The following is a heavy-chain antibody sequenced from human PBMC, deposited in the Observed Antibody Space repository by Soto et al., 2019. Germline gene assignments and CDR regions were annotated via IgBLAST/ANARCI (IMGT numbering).Heavy chain of an antibody. Sequence: PGESLKISCKGSGYTFSSYWIGWVRQMPGKGLEWVGIIYPGDSDTRHNPSFQGQVTISADKSISTAYLQWSSLKASDTAMYYCTRTGLFDYWGQGTLVTVSS. J-gene: IGHJ4*02. V-gene: IGHV5-51*01. D-gene: IGHD7-27*01. CDR3: TRTGLFDY. CDR2: IYPGDSDT. CDR1: GYTFSSYW.